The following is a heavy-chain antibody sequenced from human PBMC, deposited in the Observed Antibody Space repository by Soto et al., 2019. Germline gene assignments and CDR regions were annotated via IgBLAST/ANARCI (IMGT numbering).Heavy chain of an antibody. CDR1: GGSISTYY. CDR3: ARGDPYYDFWSGYYGIYYYYGMDV. D-gene: IGHD3-3*01. V-gene: IGHV4-59*13. CDR2: IYHSGTT. J-gene: IGHJ6*02. Sequence: SETLSLTCTISGGSISTYYWNWIRQPPGKGLEWIGYIYHSGTTSYSPSLKSRVTMSVDTSKNEFSLKLTSVTPADTAVYYCARGDPYYDFWSGYYGIYYYYGMDVWGQGTTVTVSS.